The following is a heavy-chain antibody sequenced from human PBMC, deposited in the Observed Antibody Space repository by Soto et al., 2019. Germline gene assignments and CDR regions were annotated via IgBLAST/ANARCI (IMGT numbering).Heavy chain of an antibody. CDR1: GGSISTYY. CDR3: VQTTGWPGFDF. CDR2: IYGGGTT. Sequence: ETLSLTCTVSGGSISTYYWTWIRQPPGKGLEWVSVIYGGGTTYYADSVKGRFTISRDTSKNTLYLQMNSLRAEDTAVYYCVQTTGWPGFDFWGQGTLVTVSS. V-gene: IGHV3-53*01. D-gene: IGHD6-19*01. J-gene: IGHJ4*02.